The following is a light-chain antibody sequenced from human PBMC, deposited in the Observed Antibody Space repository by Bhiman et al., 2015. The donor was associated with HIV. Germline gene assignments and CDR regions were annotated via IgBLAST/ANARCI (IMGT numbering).Light chain of an antibody. CDR3: AGWDDSLNGFVG. V-gene: IGLV2-14*01. CDR2: EVN. J-gene: IGLJ2*01. CDR1: SSDVGGYDY. Sequence: QSALTQPASVSGAPGQSITISCTGTSSDVGGYDYVSWYQQYPGNAPKLLIYEVNKWPSGVSSRFSGSKSGTSASLAISGLQAEDEAAYYCAGWDDSLNGFVGFGGGTKLTVL.